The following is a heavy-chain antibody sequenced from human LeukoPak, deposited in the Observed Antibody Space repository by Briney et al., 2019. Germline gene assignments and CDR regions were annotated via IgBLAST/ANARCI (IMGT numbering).Heavy chain of an antibody. CDR2: ISSSGSTI. D-gene: IGHD5-12*01. J-gene: IGHJ4*02. Sequence: GGSLRLSCAASGFTFSSYEMNWVRQAPGKGLEWVSYISSSGSTIYYADSVKGRFTISRDNAKNSLYLQMNSLRAEDTAVYYCARDSGYDHGTLYYFDYWGQGTLVTVSS. CDR1: GFTFSSYE. CDR3: ARDSGYDHGTLYYFDY. V-gene: IGHV3-48*03.